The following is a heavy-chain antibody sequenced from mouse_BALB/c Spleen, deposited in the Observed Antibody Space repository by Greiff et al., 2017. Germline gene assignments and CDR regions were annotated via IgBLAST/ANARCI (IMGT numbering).Heavy chain of an antibody. D-gene: IGHD3-1*01. Sequence: VKLMESGPGLVAPSQSLSITCTVSGFSLTSYGVHWVRQPPGKGLEWLGVIWAGGSTNYNSALMSRLSISKDNSKSQVFLKMNSLQTDDTAMYYCAREARATFDYWGQGTTLTVSS. CDR2: IWAGGST. CDR1: GFSLTSYG. CDR3: AREARATFDY. V-gene: IGHV2-9*02. J-gene: IGHJ2*01.